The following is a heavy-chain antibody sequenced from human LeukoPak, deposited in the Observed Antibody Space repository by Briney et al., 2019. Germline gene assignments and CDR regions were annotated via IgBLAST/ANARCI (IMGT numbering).Heavy chain of an antibody. Sequence: GGSLRLSCAASGFTFSDYYMSWIRQAPGKGREWVSYISSSGSTIYYADSVKGRFTISRDNAKNSLYLQMNSLRDEGTAVYYCASVQTYDYYDSSGYAFDIWGQGTMVTVSS. J-gene: IGHJ3*02. D-gene: IGHD3-22*01. V-gene: IGHV3-11*04. CDR3: ASVQTYDYYDSSGYAFDI. CDR2: ISSSGSTI. CDR1: GFTFSDYY.